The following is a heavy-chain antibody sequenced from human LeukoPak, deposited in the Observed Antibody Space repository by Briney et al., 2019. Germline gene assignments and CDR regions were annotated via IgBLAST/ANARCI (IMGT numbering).Heavy chain of an antibody. V-gene: IGHV4-4*02. CDR3: ARPLYSSSSSWFDP. D-gene: IGHD6-6*01. Sequence: PSGTLSLTCAVSGGSISSSNWWSWVRQPPGKGLEWIGEIYHSGSTNYNPSLKSRVTISVDKSKNQFSLKLSSVTAADTAVYYCARPLYSSSSSWFDPWGQGTLVTVSS. CDR2: IYHSGST. CDR1: GGSISSSNW. J-gene: IGHJ5*02.